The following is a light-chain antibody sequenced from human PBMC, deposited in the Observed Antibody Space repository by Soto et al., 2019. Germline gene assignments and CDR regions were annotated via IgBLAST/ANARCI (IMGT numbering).Light chain of an antibody. V-gene: IGKV1-27*01. Sequence: DIQMTQSPSSLSASVGDRVTITCRASQDISDYLAWYQQKPGQVPKLLISAASTLQSGVSSRFRGSASGTAFTLTITGLQPDEFATYYCQNYNGPPWTFGQGTKVEIK. CDR1: QDISDY. J-gene: IGKJ1*01. CDR2: AAS. CDR3: QNYNGPPWT.